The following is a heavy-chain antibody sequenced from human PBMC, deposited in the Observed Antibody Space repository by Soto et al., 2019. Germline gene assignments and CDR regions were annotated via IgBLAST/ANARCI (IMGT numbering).Heavy chain of an antibody. V-gene: IGHV1-69*13. D-gene: IGHD3-22*01. CDR3: ARRGLFGENWFDP. CDR1: GYTFSSYH. Sequence: EASVKVSCKASGYTFSSYHISWVRQAPGQGLEWMGGIIPIFGTANYAQKFQGRVTITADESTSTAYMELSSLRSEDTAVYYCARRGLFGENWFDPWGQGTLVTVSS. CDR2: IIPIFGTA. J-gene: IGHJ5*02.